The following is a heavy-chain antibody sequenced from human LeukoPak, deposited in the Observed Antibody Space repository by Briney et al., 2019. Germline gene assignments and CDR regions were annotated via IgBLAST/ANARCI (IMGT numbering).Heavy chain of an antibody. CDR2: MNPNSGNT. J-gene: IGHJ6*03. CDR1: GYTFTSYD. Sequence: GASVKVSCKASGYTFTSYDINWVRLATGQGREWMGWMNPNSGNTGYAQKFQGRVTITRNTSISTAYMELSSLRSEDTAVYYCARGINMVRGVIIDYYYYYMDVWGKGTTFTVSS. V-gene: IGHV1-8*03. CDR3: ARGINMVRGVIIDYYYYYMDV. D-gene: IGHD3-10*01.